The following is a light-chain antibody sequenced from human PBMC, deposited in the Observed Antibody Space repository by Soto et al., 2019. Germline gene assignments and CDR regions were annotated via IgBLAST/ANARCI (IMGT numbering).Light chain of an antibody. CDR3: HQYNHWLTWT. Sequence: EIVLTQSPATLSLSPGERATLSCRASQSVNNYLAWYQQKPGQAPRLLIYDASTRATGIPARFSGSGSGTEFTLTISSLQSEDFAVYYCHQYNHWLTWTFGQGTKVEIK. CDR1: QSVNNY. CDR2: DAS. J-gene: IGKJ1*01. V-gene: IGKV3D-15*01.